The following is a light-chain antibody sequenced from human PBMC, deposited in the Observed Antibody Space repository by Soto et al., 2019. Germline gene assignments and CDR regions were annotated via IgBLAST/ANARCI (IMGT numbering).Light chain of an antibody. CDR2: GAS. Sequence: EIVMTQSPATLSVSPGERATLSCRASVSVSSNLAWYQQTPGQAPSLLIYGASTRATGIPARFSGSGSGTEFTLTISSLHSEDFAVYYCQEYNIWPPVHSFGQGTKLEI. J-gene: IGKJ2*03. CDR3: QEYNIWPPVHS. V-gene: IGKV3-15*01. CDR1: VSVSSN.